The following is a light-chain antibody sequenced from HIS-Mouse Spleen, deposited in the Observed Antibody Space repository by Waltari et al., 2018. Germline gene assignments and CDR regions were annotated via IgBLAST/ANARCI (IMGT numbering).Light chain of an antibody. CDR1: SGSIASNY. J-gene: IGLJ2*01. CDR2: EDN. CDR3: QSYDSSNVV. V-gene: IGLV6-57*02. Sequence: NFMLTQPHSVSESPGKTVIISCTGSSGSIASNYVQWYQQRPGSAPTTVIYEDNQRPSGVLDRFSGSIDSSSNSASLTISGLKTEDEADYYCQSYDSSNVVFGGGTKLTVL.